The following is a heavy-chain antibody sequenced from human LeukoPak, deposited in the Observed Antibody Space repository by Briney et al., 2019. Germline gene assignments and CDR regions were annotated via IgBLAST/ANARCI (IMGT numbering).Heavy chain of an antibody. Sequence: ASVKVSCKASGYTFTGYYIYWVRQAPGQGLEWMGWINPNSGGTNYAQKLQGRVTMTTDTSTSTAYMELRSLRSDDTAVYYCARDVGTIIVVVPVRFDYWGQGTLVTVSS. D-gene: IGHD2-2*01. CDR3: ARDVGTIIVVVPVRFDY. V-gene: IGHV1-2*02. CDR1: GYTFTGYY. J-gene: IGHJ4*02. CDR2: INPNSGGT.